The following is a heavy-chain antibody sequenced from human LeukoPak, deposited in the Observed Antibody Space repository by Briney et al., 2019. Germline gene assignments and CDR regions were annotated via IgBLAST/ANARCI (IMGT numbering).Heavy chain of an antibody. CDR2: ITGSSSYI. CDR3: ASGFSSSLYFDY. J-gene: IGHJ4*02. Sequence: GGSLRLSCAASGFTFSTYYMNWVRQAPGKGLEWVSFITGSSSYIYYTDSVKGRFTISRDNAKNSLFLQMNSLRDEDTAVYYCASGFSSSLYFDYWGQGTLVTVSS. CDR1: GFTFSTYY. V-gene: IGHV3-21*01. D-gene: IGHD6-6*01.